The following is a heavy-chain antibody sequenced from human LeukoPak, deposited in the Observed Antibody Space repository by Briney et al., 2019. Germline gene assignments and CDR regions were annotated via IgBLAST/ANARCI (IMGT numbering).Heavy chain of an antibody. J-gene: IGHJ6*02. Sequence: PSETLSLTCTDSGGSISSYYWSWIRQPPGKELEWLGYIYYSGSTNYNPSLKSRVTISVDTSKNQFSLKLSSVTAADTAVYYCARDILTGYSRRYYYYGMDVWGQGTTVTVSS. CDR1: GGSISSYY. V-gene: IGHV4-59*01. CDR3: ARDILTGYSRRYYYYGMDV. CDR2: IYYSGST. D-gene: IGHD3-9*01.